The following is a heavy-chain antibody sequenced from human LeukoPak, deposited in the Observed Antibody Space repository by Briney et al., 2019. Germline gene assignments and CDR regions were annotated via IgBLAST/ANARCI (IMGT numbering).Heavy chain of an antibody. D-gene: IGHD6-13*01. CDR3: ARGLYSSSWYSVSHWINAGNPNWFDP. J-gene: IGHJ5*02. CDR1: GYTFTSYD. Sequence: ASVKVSCKASGYTFTSYDIIWVRQATGQGLEWMGWMNPNSGNTGYAQKFQGRVTMTRNTSISTAYMELSSLRSEDTAVYYCARGLYSSSWYSVSHWINAGNPNWFDPWGQGTLVTVSS. CDR2: MNPNSGNT. V-gene: IGHV1-8*01.